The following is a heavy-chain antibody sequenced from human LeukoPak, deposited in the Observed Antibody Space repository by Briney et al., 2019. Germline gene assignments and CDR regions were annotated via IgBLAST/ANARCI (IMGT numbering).Heavy chain of an antibody. V-gene: IGHV4-30-2*01. CDR1: GGSISSGGYS. J-gene: IGHJ4*02. D-gene: IGHD2-15*01. CDR3: ARAVCSGGSCYFDY. Sequence: SETLSLTCAVSGGSISSGGYSWSWIRQPPGKGLEWIGYIYHSGSTYYNPSLKSRVTISVDGSKNQFSLKLSSVTAADTAVYYCARAVCSGGSCYFDYWGQGTLVTVSS. CDR2: IYHSGST.